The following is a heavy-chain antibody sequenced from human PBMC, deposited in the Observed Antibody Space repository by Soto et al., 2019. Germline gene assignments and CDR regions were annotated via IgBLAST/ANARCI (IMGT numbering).Heavy chain of an antibody. D-gene: IGHD3-3*01. CDR2: ISPYNGDI. J-gene: IGHJ4*02. CDR1: GYTFTSYG. CDR3: ARVDRSITIFGVVISIDY. Sequence: QVQLVQSGAEVKKPGASVKVSCKTSGYTFTSYGVSWVRQAPGQGLEWMGWISPYNGDINYAQKLQGRLTMTTDTCTPTXXMELRSLRSDDTAVYYCARVDRSITIFGVVISIDYCGQGTLVTVSS. V-gene: IGHV1-18*01.